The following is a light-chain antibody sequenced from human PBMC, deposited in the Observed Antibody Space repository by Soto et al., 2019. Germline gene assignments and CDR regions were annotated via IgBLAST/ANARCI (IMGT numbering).Light chain of an antibody. Sequence: EIVMAQSPAPPSLSPGGRATLSCRASESVSTNLAWYQQKAGQAPRLLIYGASTRATGIPARFSGSGSGTEFTLTISSLQSEDFAVYYCQQYSIWRTFGQGTKVDIK. V-gene: IGKV3-15*01. CDR2: GAS. CDR1: ESVSTN. CDR3: QQYSIWRT. J-gene: IGKJ1*01.